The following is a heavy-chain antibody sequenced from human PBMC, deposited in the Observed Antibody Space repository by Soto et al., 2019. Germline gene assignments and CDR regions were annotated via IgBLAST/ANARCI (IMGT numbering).Heavy chain of an antibody. V-gene: IGHV3-23*01. J-gene: IGHJ4*02. Sequence: PGGSLRLSCAASGFTFSSYAMSWVRQAPGKGLEWVSAISGSGGSTYYADSVKGRFTISRDNSKNTLYLQMNSLRAEDTAVYYCAKREQDWNYGGRLDYWGQGTLVTVSS. CDR1: GFTFSSYA. D-gene: IGHD1-7*01. CDR2: ISGSGGST. CDR3: AKREQDWNYGGRLDY.